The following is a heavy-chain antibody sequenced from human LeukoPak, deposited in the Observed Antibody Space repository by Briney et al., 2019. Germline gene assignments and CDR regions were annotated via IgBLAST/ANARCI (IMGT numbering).Heavy chain of an antibody. V-gene: IGHV1-2*02. CDR1: GYTFTGYY. CDR2: INPNSGGT. Sequence: GASVKVSCKASGYTFTGYYMHWVRQAPCQGLDWMGWINPNSGGTNYAQKFQGRVTMIRDTSISTAYMELSRLRSDDTAVYYCARVPRRGCSGGSCYRYYFDYWGQGTLVTVSS. D-gene: IGHD2-15*01. CDR3: ARVPRRGCSGGSCYRYYFDY. J-gene: IGHJ4*02.